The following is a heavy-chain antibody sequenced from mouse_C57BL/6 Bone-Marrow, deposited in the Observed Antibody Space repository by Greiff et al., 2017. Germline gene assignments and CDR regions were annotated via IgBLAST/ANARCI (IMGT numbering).Heavy chain of an antibody. CDR3: ARCHYYGSSYFDY. V-gene: IGHV1-64*01. D-gene: IGHD1-1*01. Sequence: VQLQQSGAELVKPGASVKLSCKASGYTFTSYWMHWVKQRPGQGLEWIGMIHPNSGSTNYNEKFKSKATLTVDKSSSTAYMQLSSLTSEDSAVYYCARCHYYGSSYFDYWGQGTTLTVSS. J-gene: IGHJ2*01. CDR1: GYTFTSYW. CDR2: IHPNSGST.